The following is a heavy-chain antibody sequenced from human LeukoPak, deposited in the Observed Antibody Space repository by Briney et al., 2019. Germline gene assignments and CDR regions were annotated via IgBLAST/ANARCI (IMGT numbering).Heavy chain of an antibody. J-gene: IGHJ4*02. CDR3: ASRGYSYPFDY. V-gene: IGHV4-4*07. D-gene: IGHD5-18*01. CDR2: IHNSGNS. Sequence: PSETLSLTCTVSGGSISSYYWSWIRQPAGKGLEWIGRIHNSGNSNYNPSLKSRVTISVDTSKNQFSLKLSSVTAADTAVYYCASRGYSYPFDYWGQGTLVTVSS. CDR1: GGSISSYY.